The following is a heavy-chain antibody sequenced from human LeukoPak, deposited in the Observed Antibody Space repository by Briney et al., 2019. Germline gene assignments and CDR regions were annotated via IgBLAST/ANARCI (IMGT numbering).Heavy chain of an antibody. CDR3: AKGPLYYFDY. Sequence: GGSLRLSCAASGLTFSSYGMHWVRQAPGKGLEWVAVISYDGSNKYYADSVKGRFTISRDNSKNTLYLQMNSLRAEDTAVYYCAKGPLYYFDYWGQGTLVTVSS. V-gene: IGHV3-30*18. CDR1: GLTFSSYG. CDR2: ISYDGSNK. J-gene: IGHJ4*02.